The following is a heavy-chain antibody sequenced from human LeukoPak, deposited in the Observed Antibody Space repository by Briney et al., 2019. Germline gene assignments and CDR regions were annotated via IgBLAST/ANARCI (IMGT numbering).Heavy chain of an antibody. CDR2: IIPVLNIT. D-gene: IGHD5-18*01. V-gene: IGHV1-69*04. Sequence: SVKVSCKTSGGTFSSSAITWVRQAPGQGLEWMGRIIPVLNITSYAQKFQGRVTITADTSTSTVYMELSSLRSEEAAVYYCARDQGLTAPPPYGLDVWGQGTTVTVSS. CDR3: ARDQGLTAPPPYGLDV. CDR1: GGTFSSSA. J-gene: IGHJ6*02.